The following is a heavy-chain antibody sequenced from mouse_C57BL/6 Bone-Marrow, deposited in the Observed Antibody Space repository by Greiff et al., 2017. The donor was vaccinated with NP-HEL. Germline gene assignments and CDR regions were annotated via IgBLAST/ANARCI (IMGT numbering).Heavy chain of an antibody. V-gene: IGHV1-15*01. Sequence: VKLMESGAELVRPGASVTLSCKASGYTFTDYEMHWVKQTPVHGLEWIGAIDPETGGTAYNQKFKGKAILTADKSSSTAYMELRSLTSEDSAVYYCTRYHYYGSSNWYFDVWGTGTTVTVSS. CDR1: GYTFTDYE. D-gene: IGHD1-1*01. J-gene: IGHJ1*03. CDR2: IDPETGGT. CDR3: TRYHYYGSSNWYFDV.